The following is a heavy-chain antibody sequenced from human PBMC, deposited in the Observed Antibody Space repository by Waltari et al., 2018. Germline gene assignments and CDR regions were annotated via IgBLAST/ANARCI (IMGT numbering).Heavy chain of an antibody. Sequence: QVQLQESGPGLVKPSETLSLTCTVSGYSITSGYYWGCIRQPPGKGLEWIGSIYHSGNTYYNPSLKGRLTISVDTSKNQFSLRLSSVTAEDTAVYYCARGSIAARRPYYYYMDVWGKGTTVTVSS. V-gene: IGHV4-38-2*02. CDR2: IYHSGNT. J-gene: IGHJ6*03. CDR3: ARGSIAARRPYYYYMDV. CDR1: GYSITSGYY. D-gene: IGHD6-6*01.